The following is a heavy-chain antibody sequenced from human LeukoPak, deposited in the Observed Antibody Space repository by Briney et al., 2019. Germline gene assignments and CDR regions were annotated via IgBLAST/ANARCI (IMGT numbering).Heavy chain of an antibody. J-gene: IGHJ6*03. D-gene: IGHD3-22*01. CDR1: GFTFSNYV. CDR3: VRRPTYYNMDV. Sequence: PGGSLRLSCAASGFTFSNYVIHWVRQAPGKGLEWLAVISYDGTNKYYADTVKGRFTISRDHSQSTVDLQMNTLRGADTAVYYWVRRPTYYNMDVWGKGTTVTVSS. CDR2: ISYDGTNK. V-gene: IGHV3-30*03.